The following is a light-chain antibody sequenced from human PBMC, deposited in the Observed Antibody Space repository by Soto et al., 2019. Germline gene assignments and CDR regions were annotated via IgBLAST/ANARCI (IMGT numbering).Light chain of an antibody. Sequence: DFKLSQFLPTLSPSVEDRAPITCRASQSIGSWLAWFQQKPGKAPKVLIYKASNLESGVPSRFSGSASGTEFTLTISSLQPEDFATYYCLQYNTYPWTFGQGTKVDIK. CDR2: KAS. CDR3: LQYNTYPWT. J-gene: IGKJ1*01. V-gene: IGKV1-5*03. CDR1: QSIGSW.